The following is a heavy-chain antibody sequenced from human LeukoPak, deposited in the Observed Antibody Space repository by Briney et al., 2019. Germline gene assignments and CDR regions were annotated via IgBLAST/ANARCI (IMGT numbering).Heavy chain of an antibody. CDR2: IYSGGDT. Sequence: GGSLRLSCAASGFTDSNNYMNWVRQAPGKGLEWVSTIYSGGDTYYADSVKGRFTISRDNSKNTLYLQMNSLRAEDTAVYYCAKDLYCSGGSCYSGVKDYWGQGTLVTVSS. J-gene: IGHJ4*02. V-gene: IGHV3-53*01. D-gene: IGHD2-15*01. CDR1: GFTDSNNY. CDR3: AKDLYCSGGSCYSGVKDY.